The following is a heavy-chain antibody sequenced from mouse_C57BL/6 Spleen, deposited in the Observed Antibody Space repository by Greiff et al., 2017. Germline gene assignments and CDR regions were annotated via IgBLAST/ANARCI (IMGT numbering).Heavy chain of an antibody. D-gene: IGHD2-4*01. CDR1: GYTFTDYN. CDR2: INPNNGGT. CDR3: ARSGYYDYGAWFAY. Sequence: EVQVVESGPELVKPGASVKIPCKASGYTFTDYNMDWVKQSHGKSLEWIGDINPNNGGTIYNQKFKGKATLTVDKSSSTAYMELRSLTSEDTAVYYCARSGYYDYGAWFAYWGKGTLVTVSA. J-gene: IGHJ3*01. V-gene: IGHV1-18*01.